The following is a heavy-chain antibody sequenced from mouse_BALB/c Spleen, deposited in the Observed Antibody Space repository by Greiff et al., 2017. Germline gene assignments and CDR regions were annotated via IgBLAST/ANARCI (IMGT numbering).Heavy chain of an antibody. CDR3: ARAGDYFDY. CDR1: GYTFTSYY. J-gene: IGHJ2*01. CDR2: IYPGNVNT. Sequence: SGPELVKPGASVRISCKASGYTFTSYYIHWVKQRPGQGLEWIGWIYPGNVNTKYNEKFKGKATLTADKSSSTAYMQLSSLTSEDSAVYFCARAGDYFDYWGQGTTLTVSS. V-gene: IGHV1S56*01.